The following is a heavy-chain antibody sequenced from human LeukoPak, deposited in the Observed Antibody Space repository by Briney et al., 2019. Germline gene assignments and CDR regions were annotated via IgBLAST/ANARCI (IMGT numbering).Heavy chain of an antibody. J-gene: IGHJ6*03. Sequence: SETLSLTCAVYGGSFSGYYWSWIRQPPGKGLEWIGEINHSGSTNYNPSLKSRVTISVDTSKNQFSLKLSSVTAADTAVYYCARGRTSGLRYYYYMDVWGKGTTVTVSS. CDR1: GGSFSGYY. CDR2: INHSGST. CDR3: ARGRTSGLRYYYYMDV. V-gene: IGHV4-34*01. D-gene: IGHD3-16*01.